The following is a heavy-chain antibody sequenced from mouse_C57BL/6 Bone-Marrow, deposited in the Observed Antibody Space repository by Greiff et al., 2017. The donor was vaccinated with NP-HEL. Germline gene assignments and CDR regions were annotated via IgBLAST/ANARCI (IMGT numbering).Heavy chain of an antibody. V-gene: IGHV5-2*01. CDR1: EYAFPSYD. Sequence: EVRLVESGGGLVQPGASLKLSCESTEYAFPSYDMSWVRQTPEKRLELVAAINSDGGSTYYPDTMERRFIFTIDNTKNTVYLQMSSLRSEDAALYYCARLVGGAMDYWGQGTSVTVSS. J-gene: IGHJ4*01. CDR2: INSDGGST. CDR3: ARLVGGAMDY. D-gene: IGHD1-1*02.